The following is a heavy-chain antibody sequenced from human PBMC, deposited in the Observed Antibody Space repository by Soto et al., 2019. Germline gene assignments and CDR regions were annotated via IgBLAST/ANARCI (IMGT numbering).Heavy chain of an antibody. CDR1: GLTFRNYF. Sequence: GGSLRLSCVASGLTFRNYFMNWIRQAPGKGPEWVSYISSGESTVFYADSVKGRFTISRDNSKNTLYLQMNSLRAEDTAVYYCAKLAPFGRRGFHFDYWGQGTLVTVSS. CDR3: AKLAPFGRRGFHFDY. D-gene: IGHD3-16*01. J-gene: IGHJ4*02. V-gene: IGHV3-11*01. CDR2: ISSGESTV.